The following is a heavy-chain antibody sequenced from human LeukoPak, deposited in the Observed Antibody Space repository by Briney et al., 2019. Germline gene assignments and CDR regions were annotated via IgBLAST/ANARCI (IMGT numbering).Heavy chain of an antibody. Sequence: GGSLRLSCAASGFTFSSYAMSWVRQAPGKGLEWVSAISGSGGSTYYADSVKGRFTISRDNTKNTLYLQINSPRADDTAVYYCAKVGGTYGLGRYYYDSSGYYHFDYWGQGTLVTVAS. CDR3: AKVGGTYGLGRYYYDSSGYYHFDY. J-gene: IGHJ4*02. D-gene: IGHD3-22*01. CDR2: ISGSGGST. V-gene: IGHV3-23*01. CDR1: GFTFSSYA.